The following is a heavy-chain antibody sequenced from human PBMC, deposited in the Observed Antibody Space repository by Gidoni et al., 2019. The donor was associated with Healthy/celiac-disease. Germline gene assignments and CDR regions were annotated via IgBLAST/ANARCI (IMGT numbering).Heavy chain of an antibody. V-gene: IGHV3-30*04. Sequence: QVQLVESGGGVVQPGRSLRLSCAASGFTFSSSAMHGVRQAPGKGLEWVAVRSNDGSNKYYADSVKGRFTISRDNSKNTLYLQMNSLRAEDTAVYYCARDRVTAPRRSMGYFDLWGRGTLVTVSS. CDR3: ARDRVTAPRRSMGYFDL. D-gene: IGHD5-18*01. CDR1: GFTFSSSA. J-gene: IGHJ2*01. CDR2: RSNDGSNK.